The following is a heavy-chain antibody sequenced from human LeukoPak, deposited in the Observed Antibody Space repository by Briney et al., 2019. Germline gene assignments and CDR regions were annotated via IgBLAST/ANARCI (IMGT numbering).Heavy chain of an antibody. V-gene: IGHV3-21*01. CDR3: AELGITMIGGV. J-gene: IGHJ6*04. Sequence: GGSLRLSCAASGFTFSSYSMNWDRQAPGKGLEWVSSISSSSSYIYYADSVKGRFTISRDNAKNSLYLQMNSLRAEDTAVYYCAELGITMIGGVWGKGTTVTISS. D-gene: IGHD3-10*02. CDR2: ISSSSSYI. CDR1: GFTFSSYS.